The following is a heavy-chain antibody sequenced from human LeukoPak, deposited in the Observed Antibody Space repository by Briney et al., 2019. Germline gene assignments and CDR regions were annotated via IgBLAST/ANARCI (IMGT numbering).Heavy chain of an antibody. CDR1: GGSISRYY. Sequence: SETLSLTCNVSGGSISRYYWSWIRQPPGKGLEWIGYIYYSGGTNYNPSLKSRVTISVDTSKNQFSLKLSSVTAADTAVYYCARDDRLWFGEKYYYYYMDVWGKGTTVTISS. CDR3: ARDDRLWFGEKYYYYYMDV. V-gene: IGHV4-59*01. D-gene: IGHD3-10*01. CDR2: IYYSGGT. J-gene: IGHJ6*03.